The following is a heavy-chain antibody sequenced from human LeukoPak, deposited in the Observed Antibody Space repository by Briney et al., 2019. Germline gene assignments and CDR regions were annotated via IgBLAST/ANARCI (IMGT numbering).Heavy chain of an antibody. J-gene: IGHJ4*02. Sequence: PGGSLRLSCAASGFTFSSSAMSWVRQAPGKGLEWVSTISGSGSGSSTYYADSVKGRFTISRDNSKNTLYLQMNSLRAEDTAVYYCAKDRVGATLYFDYWGQGTLVTVSS. D-gene: IGHD1-26*01. CDR1: GFTFSSSA. CDR3: AKDRVGATLYFDY. CDR2: ISGSGSGSST. V-gene: IGHV3-23*01.